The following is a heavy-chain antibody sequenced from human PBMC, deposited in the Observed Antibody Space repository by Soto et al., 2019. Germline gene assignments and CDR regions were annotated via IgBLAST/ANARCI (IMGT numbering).Heavy chain of an antibody. CDR3: ARDPRVMGSGWSGV. CDR2: MNPNSGNT. D-gene: IGHD6-19*01. CDR1: GYTFTSYD. Sequence: GASVKVSCKASGYTFTSYDINWVRQATGQGLEWMGWMNPNSGNTGYAQKFQGRVTMTRNTSISTAYMELSSLRAEDTAVYYCARDPRVMGSGWSGVWGQGTTVTVSS. J-gene: IGHJ6*02. V-gene: IGHV1-8*01.